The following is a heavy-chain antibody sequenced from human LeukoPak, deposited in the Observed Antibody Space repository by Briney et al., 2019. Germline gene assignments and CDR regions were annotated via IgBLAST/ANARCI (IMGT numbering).Heavy chain of an antibody. Sequence: GGSLRLSCAASGFTFSSYGMHWVRQAPGKGLEWVAVLSYDGTNKFYADSVKDRFTISRDNSKNTLYLQMNSLRAGDTAVYYCAKALGGYSYGFDADYWGQGTLVTVSS. CDR1: GFTFSSYG. D-gene: IGHD5-18*01. J-gene: IGHJ4*02. CDR3: AKALGGYSYGFDADY. CDR2: LSYDGTNK. V-gene: IGHV3-30*18.